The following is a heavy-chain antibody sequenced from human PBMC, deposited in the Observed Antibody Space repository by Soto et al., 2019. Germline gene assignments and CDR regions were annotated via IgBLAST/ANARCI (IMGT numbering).Heavy chain of an antibody. CDR1: GGTFSSYA. D-gene: IGHD5-18*01. J-gene: IGHJ6*02. Sequence: SVKVSCKAPGGTFSSYAISWVRQAPGQGLEWMGGIIPIFGTANYAQKFQGRVTITADESTSTACMELSSLRSEDTAVYYCARRTVDTYYYYGMDVWGQGTTVTVS. CDR3: ARRTVDTYYYYGMDV. V-gene: IGHV1-69*13. CDR2: IIPIFGTA.